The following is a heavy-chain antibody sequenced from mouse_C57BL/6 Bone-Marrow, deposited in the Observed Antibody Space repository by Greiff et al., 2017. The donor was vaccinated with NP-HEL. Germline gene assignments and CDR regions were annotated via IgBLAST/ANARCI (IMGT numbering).Heavy chain of an antibody. CDR2: ISDGGSYT. V-gene: IGHV5-4*01. Sequence: DVQLVESGGGLVKPGGSLKLSCAASGFTFSSYAMSWVRQTPEKRLEWVATISDGGSYTYYPDNVKGRFTISRDNAKNKLYLQMSHLKSEDTAMYYCARSITTVVTHADWGQGTLVTVSA. J-gene: IGHJ3*01. D-gene: IGHD1-1*01. CDR3: ARSITTVVTHAD. CDR1: GFTFSSYA.